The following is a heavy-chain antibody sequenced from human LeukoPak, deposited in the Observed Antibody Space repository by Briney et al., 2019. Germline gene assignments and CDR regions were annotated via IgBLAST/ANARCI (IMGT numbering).Heavy chain of an antibody. CDR2: ISYDGSNK. J-gene: IGHJ4*02. CDR3: AKGTSGDILTGLIVC. V-gene: IGHV3-30*18. D-gene: IGHD3-9*01. CDR1: GFTFSNYG. Sequence: GGSLRLSCAASGFTFSNYGMHWVRQAPGKGLEWVAVISYDGSNKYYADSVKGRFTISRDNSKNTLLLQMNSLRAEDTAVYYCAKGTSGDILTGLIVCWGQGTLVTVSS.